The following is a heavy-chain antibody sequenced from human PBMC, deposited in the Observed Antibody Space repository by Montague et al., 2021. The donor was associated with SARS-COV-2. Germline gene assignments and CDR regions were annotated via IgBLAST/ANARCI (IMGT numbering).Heavy chain of an antibody. V-gene: IGHV4-59*01. CDR3: ARDSGGSSPEDWLGFDP. Sequence: SETLSLTCTVSGGSISSYYWSWIRQPPGKGLEWIGYIYYSGRTNYNPSLKSRVTISVDTSKNQFSLKLSSVTAADTAVYYCARDSGGSSPEDWLGFDPWGQGTLVTVSS. D-gene: IGHD2-15*01. CDR2: IYYSGRT. J-gene: IGHJ5*02. CDR1: GGSISSYY.